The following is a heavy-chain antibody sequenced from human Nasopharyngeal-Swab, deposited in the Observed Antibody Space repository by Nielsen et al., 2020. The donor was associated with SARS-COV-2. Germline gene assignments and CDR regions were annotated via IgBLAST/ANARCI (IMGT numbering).Heavy chain of an antibody. J-gene: IGHJ4*02. D-gene: IGHD5-24*01. V-gene: IGHV4-39*01. Sequence: WIRQPPGKGLKWIASIHNSGSTHFNPSFASRVTISGDASKRQFSLRLSSVTTADTAVYYCARHGTWLQYGFDSWGQGTLVTVSS. CDR3: ARHGTWLQYGFDS. CDR2: IHNSGST.